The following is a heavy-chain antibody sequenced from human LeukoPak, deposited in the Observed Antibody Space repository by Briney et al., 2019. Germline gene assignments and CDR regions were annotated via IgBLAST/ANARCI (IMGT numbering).Heavy chain of an antibody. J-gene: IGHJ4*02. CDR2: INHSGST. CDR3: ARGPKRFLRFLEWLTYYFDY. V-gene: IGHV4-34*01. CDR1: GGSFSGYY. D-gene: IGHD3-3*01. Sequence: PSETLSLTCAVYGGSFSGYYWSWIRQPPGKGLEWIGEINHSGSTNYNPSLKSRVTISVDTSKNQFSLKLSSVTAADTAVYYCARGPKRFLRFLEWLTYYFDYWGQGTLVTVSS.